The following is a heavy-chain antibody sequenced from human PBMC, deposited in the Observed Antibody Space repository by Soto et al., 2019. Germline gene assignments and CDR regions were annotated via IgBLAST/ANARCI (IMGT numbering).Heavy chain of an antibody. Sequence: RASVKVSCKASGFTFTSSAVQWVRQARGQRLEWIGWIVVGSGNTNYAQKFQERVTITRDMSTSTAYMELSSLRSEDTAVYYCAAVPGSGYCSSTSCYKNPWGQGTLVTVSS. CDR2: IVVGSGNT. V-gene: IGHV1-58*01. D-gene: IGHD2-2*02. CDR1: GFTFTSSA. J-gene: IGHJ5*02. CDR3: AAVPGSGYCSSTSCYKNP.